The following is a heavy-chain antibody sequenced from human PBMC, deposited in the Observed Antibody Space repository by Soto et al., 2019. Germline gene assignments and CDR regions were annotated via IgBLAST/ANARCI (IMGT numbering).Heavy chain of an antibody. J-gene: IGHJ3*02. CDR2: INPNSGGT. D-gene: IGHD2-15*01. CDR1: GYTFTGYY. Sequence: ASVKVSCKASGYTFTGYYMHWVRQAPGQGLEWMGWINPNSGGTNYAQKFQGWVTMTRDTSISTAYMEMSRLRSDDTAVYYCASSPDIVVVVAATFEGAFDIWGQGTMVTVSS. CDR3: ASSPDIVVVVAATFEGAFDI. V-gene: IGHV1-2*04.